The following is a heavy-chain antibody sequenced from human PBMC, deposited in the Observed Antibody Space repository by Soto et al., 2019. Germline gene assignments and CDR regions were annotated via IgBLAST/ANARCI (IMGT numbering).Heavy chain of an antibody. CDR2: INSDGSST. Sequence: GGSLRLSCAASGFTFSSYWMHWVRQAPGKGLVWVSHINSDGSSTTYADSVKGRFTISRDNAKNTLYLQMNSLRAEDTAVYYCVRHAIGLGIDYWGLGT. CDR1: GFTFSSYW. CDR3: VRHAIGLGIDY. D-gene: IGHD1-26*01. J-gene: IGHJ4*02. V-gene: IGHV3-74*01.